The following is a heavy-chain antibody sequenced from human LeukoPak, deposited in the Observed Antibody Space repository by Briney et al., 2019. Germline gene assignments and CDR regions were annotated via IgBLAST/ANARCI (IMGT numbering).Heavy chain of an antibody. Sequence: ASVKVSCKASGYTFTSYDINWVRQATGQGLEWMGWMNPNSGNTGYAQKFQGRVTMTRNTSISTAYMELSSLRSEDTAVYYCARAPPPGYCSSTSCSYYFDYWGQGTLVTVSS. V-gene: IGHV1-8*01. D-gene: IGHD2-2*01. CDR3: ARAPPPGYCSSTSCSYYFDY. CDR1: GYTFTSYD. CDR2: MNPNSGNT. J-gene: IGHJ4*02.